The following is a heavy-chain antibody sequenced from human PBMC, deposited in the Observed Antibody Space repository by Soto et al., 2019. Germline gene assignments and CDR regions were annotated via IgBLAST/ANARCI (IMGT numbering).Heavy chain of an antibody. CDR2: IGGGGDT. J-gene: IGHJ4*02. D-gene: IGHD3-9*01. CDR3: ATDRHPDGIWSFDF. V-gene: IGHV3-23*01. CDR1: GFTFATYT. Sequence: EVPLMESGGHLIQPGGSLRLSCAASGFTFATYTRNWFRQAPGKGLEWVSGIGGGGDTHYADSVRGRFTISRDNSRSMVVLQMSSLRAEDTGIYYCATDRHPDGIWSFDFWGQGTLVTVSS.